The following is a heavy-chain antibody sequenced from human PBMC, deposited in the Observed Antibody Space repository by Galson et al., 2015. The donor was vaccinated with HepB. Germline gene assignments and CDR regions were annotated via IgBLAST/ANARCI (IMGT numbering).Heavy chain of an antibody. Sequence: SLRLSCAASGFTFSNSWMAWVGQSPERGLERVAIIKEDGSDKYYVDSVKGRFTISRDNAKNSLFLQMDSLRVEDTALYYCAKNGRAPDNWGQGTLVTVSS. CDR3: AKNGRAPDN. CDR2: IKEDGSDK. D-gene: IGHD1-1*01. J-gene: IGHJ1*01. V-gene: IGHV3-7*01. CDR1: GFTFSNSW.